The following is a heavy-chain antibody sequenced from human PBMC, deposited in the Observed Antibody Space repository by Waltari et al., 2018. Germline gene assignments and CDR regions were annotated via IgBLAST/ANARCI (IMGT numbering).Heavy chain of an antibody. J-gene: IGHJ4*02. CDR1: GFTFGDYT. CDR2: KAYGRTP. V-gene: IGHV3-49*03. D-gene: IGHD6-6*01. CDR3: LRESILDY. Sequence: EVQLVESGGGLVQPGRSLRLSCSTSGFTFGDYTMSWYRQAPGKGLEWVGFKAYGRTPEYAASVKGRFTISRDDSKSVAYLQMNSLKSEDTAMYYCLRESILDYWGQGTLVTVSS.